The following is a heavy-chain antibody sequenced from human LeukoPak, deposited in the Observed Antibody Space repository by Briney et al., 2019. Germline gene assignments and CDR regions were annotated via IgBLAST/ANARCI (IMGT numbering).Heavy chain of an antibody. Sequence: GGSLRLSCAASGFSFSNYGMHWVRQAPGKGLEWVAYIRYDGSQKYYGDSVKGRFTISRDNAKNSLYLQMNSLRAEDTAVYYCARVPDYSGSYGWGQGTLVTVSS. V-gene: IGHV3-30*02. CDR3: ARVPDYSGSYG. CDR2: IRYDGSQK. D-gene: IGHD1-26*01. J-gene: IGHJ4*02. CDR1: GFSFSNYG.